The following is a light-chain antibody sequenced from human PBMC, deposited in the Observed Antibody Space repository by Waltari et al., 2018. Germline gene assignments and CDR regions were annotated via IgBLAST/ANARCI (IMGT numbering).Light chain of an antibody. CDR3: QHLNSSPPL. Sequence: IQLTQSQSSLHASVGDRVTIPCRASQGISYFLAWYQQKPGKAPKVLIYATSTLQSGGPSRFSGSGSGTDFTLAISSLQPEDFATYYWQHLNSSPPLFGGGTKVEIK. V-gene: IGKV1-9*01. CDR2: ATS. CDR1: QGISYF. J-gene: IGKJ4*02.